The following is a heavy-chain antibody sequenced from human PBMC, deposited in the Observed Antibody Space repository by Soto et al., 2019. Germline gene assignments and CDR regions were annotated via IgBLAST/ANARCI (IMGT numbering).Heavy chain of an antibody. V-gene: IGHV4-59*01. Sequence: QVQLQESGPGLVKPSETLSLTCTVSGGSISSYYWSWIRQPPGKGLEWIGYIYYSGSTNYNPPLKSRVNISVDTSKNQFSLKLSSVTAADTAVYYCARTYNWNDERGCRFDPWGQGTLVTVSS. CDR3: ARTYNWNDERGCRFDP. CDR1: GGSISSYY. D-gene: IGHD1-1*01. J-gene: IGHJ5*02. CDR2: IYYSGST.